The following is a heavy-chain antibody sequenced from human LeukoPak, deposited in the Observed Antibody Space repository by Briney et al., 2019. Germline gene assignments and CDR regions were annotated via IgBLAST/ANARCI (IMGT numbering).Heavy chain of an antibody. CDR1: GGTFSNYA. Sequence: ASVKVSCKPSGGTFSNYAISWVRQAPGQGLEWMGWISAYNGNTNYAQKLQGRVTMTTDTSTSTAYMELRSLRSDDTAVYYCAIGSLGPPHIPSGKAPIAAAGPPDYWGQGTLVTVSS. D-gene: IGHD6-13*01. V-gene: IGHV1-18*01. CDR3: AIGSLGPPHIPSGKAPIAAAGPPDY. CDR2: ISAYNGNT. J-gene: IGHJ4*02.